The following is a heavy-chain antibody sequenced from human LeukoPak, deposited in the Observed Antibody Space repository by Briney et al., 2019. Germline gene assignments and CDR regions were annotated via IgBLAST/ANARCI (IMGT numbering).Heavy chain of an antibody. CDR2: INPNSGVT. V-gene: IGHV1-2*02. D-gene: IGHD3-16*01. CDR3: ARVSPKSVFGGVFYYYYYMDV. J-gene: IGHJ6*03. Sequence: ASVKVSCMASGGTFSSYAISWVRPAPGQGLEWMGWINPNSGVTHYAQKFQGRVTLTRDTSISTAYMELSRLASDVTAVYYCARVSPKSVFGGVFYYYYYMDVWGKGTTVTISS. CDR1: GGTFSSYA.